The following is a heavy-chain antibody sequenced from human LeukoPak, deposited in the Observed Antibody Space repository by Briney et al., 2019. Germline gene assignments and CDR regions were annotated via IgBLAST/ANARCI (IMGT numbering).Heavy chain of an antibody. Sequence: SGGSLRLSCAASGFTFSSYWMSWVRQAPGKGLEWVANIKQDGSEKYYVDSVKGRFTISRDNAKSTLYLQMNSLRAEDTAVYYCARDVIYYDSSGPEPGAHWGQGTLVTVSS. CDR1: GFTFSSYW. D-gene: IGHD3-22*01. CDR3: ARDVIYYDSSGPEPGAH. V-gene: IGHV3-7*01. CDR2: IKQDGSEK. J-gene: IGHJ4*02.